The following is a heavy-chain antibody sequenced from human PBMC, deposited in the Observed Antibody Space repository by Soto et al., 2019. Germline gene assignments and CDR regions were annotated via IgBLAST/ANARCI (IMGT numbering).Heavy chain of an antibody. CDR1: GFTFSDYY. V-gene: IGHV3-11*01. CDR2: ISSSGSTI. CDR3: ARDLVVVAAGFDP. Sequence: GGSLRLPCAASGFTFSDYYMSWIRQAPGKGLEWVSYISSSGSTIYYADSVKGRFTISRDNAKNSLYLQMNSLRAEDTAVYYCARDLVVVAAGFDPWGQGTLVTVSS. J-gene: IGHJ5*02. D-gene: IGHD2-15*01.